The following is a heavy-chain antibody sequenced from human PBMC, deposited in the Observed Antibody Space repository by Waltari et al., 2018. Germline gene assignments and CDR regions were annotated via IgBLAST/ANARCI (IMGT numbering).Heavy chain of an antibody. Sequence: QVQLRESGPGLVKPSDTLSLTCVLSAASLSSNLFWGWIRQSPEKGLEWIGNIYYSGVTYYSPFLKSRVFISIDTPRRQFSLKLTSVTAADTAVYYCARVLTTGTVAFDIWGQGTLVTVSS. CDR3: ARVLTTGTVAFDI. D-gene: IGHD1-7*01. J-gene: IGHJ3*02. CDR2: IYYSGVT. V-gene: IGHV4-38-2*01. CDR1: AASLSSNLF.